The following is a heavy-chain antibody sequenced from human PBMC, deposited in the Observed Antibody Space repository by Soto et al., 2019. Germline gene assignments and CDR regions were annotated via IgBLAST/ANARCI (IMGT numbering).Heavy chain of an antibody. CDR1: GFTFSSYA. D-gene: IGHD3-22*01. CDR2: ISGSGGST. Sequence: GGSLRLSCAASGFTFSSYAMSWVRQAPGKGLEWVSAISGSGGSTYYADSVKGRFTISRDNSKNTLYLQMNSLRAEDTAVYYCAKGDPVVSYYYYGMDVWGQGTTVTV. CDR3: AKGDPVVSYYYYGMDV. V-gene: IGHV3-23*01. J-gene: IGHJ6*02.